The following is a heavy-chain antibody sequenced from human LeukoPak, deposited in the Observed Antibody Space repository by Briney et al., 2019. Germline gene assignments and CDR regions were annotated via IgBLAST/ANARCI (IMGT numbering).Heavy chain of an antibody. CDR3: AMLRYSGGWWDY. J-gene: IGHJ4*02. V-gene: IGHV3-30*03. CDR2: TSYDGSSK. Sequence: GGSLRLSREGSGFTFSTYGVHWVRQAPGKGLEWVALTSYDGSSKSYADSVKGRFTISRDNSRNTVYLQMNNLRVEDTAVYYCAMLRYSGGWWDYWGQGTLVTVSS. D-gene: IGHD2-15*01. CDR1: GFTFSTYG.